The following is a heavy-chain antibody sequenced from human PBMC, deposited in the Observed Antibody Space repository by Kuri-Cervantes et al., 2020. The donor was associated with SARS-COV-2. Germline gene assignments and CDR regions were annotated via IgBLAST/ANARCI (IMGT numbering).Heavy chain of an antibody. Sequence: GESLKISCAASGFTFSSYSMNWVRQAPGKGLEWVSYISSSSSTIYYADSVKGRFTISRDNAKNSLYLQMNSLRAEDTAVYYCARGNFPPYDFWSGYYTYYFDYWGQGTLVTVFS. D-gene: IGHD3-3*01. CDR2: ISSSSSTI. V-gene: IGHV3-48*01. J-gene: IGHJ4*02. CDR1: GFTFSSYS. CDR3: ARGNFPPYDFWSGYYTYYFDY.